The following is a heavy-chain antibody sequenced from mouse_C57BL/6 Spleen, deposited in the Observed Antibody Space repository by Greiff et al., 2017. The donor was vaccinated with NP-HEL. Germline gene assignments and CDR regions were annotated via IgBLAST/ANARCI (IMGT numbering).Heavy chain of an antibody. D-gene: IGHD1-1*01. CDR3: AREGGYGSRNYFDY. V-gene: IGHV3-6*01. Sequence: EVKLMESGPGLVKPSQSLSLTCSVTGYSITSGYYWNWIRQFPGNKLEWMGYISYDGSNNYNPSLKNRISITRDTSKNQFFLKLNSVTTEDTATYYCAREGGYGSRNYFDYWGQGTTLTVSS. CDR2: ISYDGSN. CDR1: GYSITSGYY. J-gene: IGHJ2*01.